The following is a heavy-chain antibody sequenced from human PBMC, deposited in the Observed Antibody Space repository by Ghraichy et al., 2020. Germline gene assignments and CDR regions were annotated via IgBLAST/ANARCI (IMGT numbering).Heavy chain of an antibody. V-gene: IGHV4-4*09. J-gene: IGHJ6*02. Sequence: SETLSLTCTVSGGSISSYYWSWIRQPPGKGLEYIGYIYSSGSTNYNPSLSSRVLISVDTSKNQFSLRLSSVTAADTAVYYCARHGAGTTVTSSGYYYYGMDVWGQGTTVTVSS. CDR2: IYSSGST. CDR1: GGSISSYY. CDR3: ARHGAGTTVTSSGYYYYGMDV. D-gene: IGHD4-17*01.